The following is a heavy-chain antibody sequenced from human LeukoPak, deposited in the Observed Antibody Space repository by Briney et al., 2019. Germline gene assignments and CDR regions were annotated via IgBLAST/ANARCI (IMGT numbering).Heavy chain of an antibody. CDR1: GGSFSGYY. CDR3: ARAYSSGYSR. Sequence: SETLSLTCAVYGGSFSGYYWSWIRQPPGKGLEWIGEINHSGSTNYNPSLKSRVTVSVDTSKNQFSLKLSSVTAADTAVYYCARAYSSGYSRWGQGTLVTVSS. CDR2: INHSGST. J-gene: IGHJ4*02. V-gene: IGHV4-34*01. D-gene: IGHD3-22*01.